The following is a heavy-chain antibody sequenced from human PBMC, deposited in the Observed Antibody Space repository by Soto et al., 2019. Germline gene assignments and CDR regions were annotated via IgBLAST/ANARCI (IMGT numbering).Heavy chain of an antibody. J-gene: IGHJ6*02. CDR2: INPKSGGT. V-gene: IGHV1-2*04. Sequence: ASVKVSCKASGYSFTDYHIHWVRRAPGQGLEWLGRINPKSGGTSTAQKFQGWVTMTTDTSISTASMELTRLTPDDTAIYYCARGDSTDCSNGVCSFFYNHDMDVWGQGTTVTVSS. D-gene: IGHD2-8*01. CDR1: GYSFTDYH. CDR3: ARGDSTDCSNGVCSFFYNHDMDV.